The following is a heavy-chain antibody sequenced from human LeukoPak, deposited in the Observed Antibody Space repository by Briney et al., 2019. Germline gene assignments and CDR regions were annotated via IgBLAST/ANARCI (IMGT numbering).Heavy chain of an antibody. Sequence: ASVKVSCKASGYTFTSYGISWVRQAPGQGLEWMGWISTYNANTHYAQKFQGRVTLTTDKSTTTGNMELTSLRSDDTAIYYCAIGYVSGGYHHRVFYSWGQGTLVTVSS. CDR2: ISTYNANT. V-gene: IGHV1-18*04. CDR1: GYTFTSYG. CDR3: AIGYVSGGYHHRVFYS. J-gene: IGHJ4*02. D-gene: IGHD3-22*01.